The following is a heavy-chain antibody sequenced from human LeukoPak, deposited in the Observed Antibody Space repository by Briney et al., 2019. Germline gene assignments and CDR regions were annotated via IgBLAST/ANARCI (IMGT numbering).Heavy chain of an antibody. CDR2: INPNSGGT. CDR1: GYTFTGYY. CDR3: ARDRTRTGYSSGWYHDY. V-gene: IGHV1-2*02. J-gene: IGHJ4*02. D-gene: IGHD6-19*01. Sequence: ASVKVSCTASGYTFTGYYMHWVRQAPGQGLEWMGWINPNSGGTNYAQKFQGRVTMTRDTSISTAYMGLSRLRSDDTGVYYCARDRTRTGYSSGWYHDYWGQETLVTVSS.